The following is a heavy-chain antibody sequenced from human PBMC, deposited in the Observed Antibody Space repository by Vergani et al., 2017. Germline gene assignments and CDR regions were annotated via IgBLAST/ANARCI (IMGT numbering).Heavy chain of an antibody. D-gene: IGHD3-10*01. CDR3: ARGQYYYGSGSYYDY. CDR2: IYYSGST. V-gene: IGHV4-30-4*08. CDR1: GGSISSGDYY. J-gene: IGHJ4*02. Sequence: QVQLQESGPGLVKPSQTLSLTCTVSGGSISSGDYYWSWTRQPPGKGLEWIGYIYYSGSTYYNPSLKSRVTISVDTSKNQFSLKLSSVTAADTAVYYCARGQYYYGSGSYYDYWGQGTLVTVSS.